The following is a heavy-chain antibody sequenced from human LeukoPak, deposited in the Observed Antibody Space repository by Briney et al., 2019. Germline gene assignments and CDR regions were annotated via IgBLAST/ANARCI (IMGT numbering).Heavy chain of an antibody. D-gene: IGHD1-26*01. Sequence: GGSLRLSCAASGFTVSSTYMSWVRQAPGKGLEWVSVIYSGGSTYYADSVKGRFTISRDNSKNTLYLQMNSLRAEDTAVYYCARHYGIVGATIDYWGQGTLVTVSS. J-gene: IGHJ4*02. V-gene: IGHV3-66*02. CDR3: ARHYGIVGATIDY. CDR2: IYSGGST. CDR1: GFTVSSTY.